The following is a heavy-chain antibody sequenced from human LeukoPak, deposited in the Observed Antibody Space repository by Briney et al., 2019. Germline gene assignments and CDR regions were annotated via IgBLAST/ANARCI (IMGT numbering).Heavy chain of an antibody. CDR3: ARDRGQWRLKAFDI. V-gene: IGHV6-1*01. Sequence: SQTLSLTCAISGDSVSSNSAAWNWIRQSPSRGLEWLGRTYYRSKTYNDYAVSVKSPLTINPDTSKNQYSLALNSVTPEDTAVYYWARDRGQWRLKAFDIWGQGTMVTVSS. CDR2: TYYRSKTYN. CDR1: GDSVSSNSAA. D-gene: IGHD6-19*01. J-gene: IGHJ3*02.